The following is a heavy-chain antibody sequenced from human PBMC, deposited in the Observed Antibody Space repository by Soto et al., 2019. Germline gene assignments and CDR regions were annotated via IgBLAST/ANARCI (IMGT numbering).Heavy chain of an antibody. V-gene: IGHV3-23*01. D-gene: IGHD3-3*01. Sequence: PGGSLRLSCAASGFTLSSYAMSWVRQAPGKGLEWVSAISGSGGSTYYADSVKGRFTISRDNSKNTLYLQMNSLRDEDTAVYYCAKAPRFLEWLLLNYFDYWGQGTLVTVSS. CDR3: AKAPRFLEWLLLNYFDY. J-gene: IGHJ4*02. CDR1: GFTLSSYA. CDR2: ISGSGGST.